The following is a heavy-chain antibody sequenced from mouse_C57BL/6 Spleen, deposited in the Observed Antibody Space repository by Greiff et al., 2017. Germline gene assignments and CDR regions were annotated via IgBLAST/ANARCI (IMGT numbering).Heavy chain of an antibody. CDR1: GYTFTSYW. D-gene: IGHD2-2*01. J-gene: IGHJ1*03. CDR2: IYPGSGST. V-gene: IGHV1-55*01. CDR3: AERLPHWYFDV. Sequence: VQLQQSGPELVKPGASVKMSCKASGYTFTSYWITWVKQRPGKGLEWIGDIYPGSGSTNYNAKFKSKATLTVDTSTSTAYMQLSILTSEAAAVYYCAERLPHWYFDVWGTGTTVTVSS.